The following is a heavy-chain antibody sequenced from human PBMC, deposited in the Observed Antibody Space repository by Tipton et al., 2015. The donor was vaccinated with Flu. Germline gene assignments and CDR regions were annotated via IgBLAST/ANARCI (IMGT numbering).Heavy chain of an antibody. D-gene: IGHD1-26*01. CDR3: ARDFSIVVEGTSRDFRLDF. V-gene: IGHV3-33*01. Sequence: SLRLSCAASGFTFPIFGMHWVRQAPGKGLEWVAVIGHDGTSSYYADSLRGRFTVSRDNSKNTLYLHLDRLRAEDTAVYFCARDFSIVVEGTSRDFRLDFWGQGTLVTVSS. J-gene: IGHJ4*02. CDR1: GFTFPIFG. CDR2: IGHDGTSS.